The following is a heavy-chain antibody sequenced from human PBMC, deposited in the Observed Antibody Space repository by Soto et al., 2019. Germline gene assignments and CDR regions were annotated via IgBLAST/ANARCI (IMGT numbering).Heavy chain of an antibody. J-gene: IGHJ4*02. D-gene: IGHD3-22*01. CDR3: AREEYYYDSSGYYFFDY. V-gene: IGHV4-4*02. CDR1: GGSISSSNW. Sequence: PSETLSLTCAVSGGSISSSNWWSWVRQPPGKGLEWIGEIYHSGSTNYNPSLKSRVTISVDKSKNQFSLKLSSVTAADTAAYYCAREEYYYDSSGYYFFDYWGQGTLVTVSS. CDR2: IYHSGST.